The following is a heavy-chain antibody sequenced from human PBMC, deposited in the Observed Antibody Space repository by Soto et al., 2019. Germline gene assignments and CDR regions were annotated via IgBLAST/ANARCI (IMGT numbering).Heavy chain of an antibody. CDR2: IYYSGST. V-gene: IGHV4-31*03. CDR1: GGSISSGGYY. CDR3: ARTIAAAGTVFFDY. J-gene: IGHJ4*02. Sequence: SETLSLTCTVSGGSISSGGYYWSWIRQHPGKGLEWIGYIYYSGSTYYNPSLKSRVTISVDTSKNQFSLKLSSVTAADTAVYYCARTIAAAGTVFFDYWGEGTLVTVSS. D-gene: IGHD6-13*01.